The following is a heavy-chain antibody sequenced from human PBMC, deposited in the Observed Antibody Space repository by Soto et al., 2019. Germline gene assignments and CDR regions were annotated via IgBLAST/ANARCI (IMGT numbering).Heavy chain of an antibody. D-gene: IGHD1-1*01. CDR3: ARDPLPTVGLTILPATFDI. CDR1: GVSMSSGGHY. Sequence: QVQLQESGPGLVKPSQTLSLTGTVSGVSMSSGGHYWNWIRQHPGKGLEWIGYINYSGSTYYNPFLTSRDTISIDASKSQSSVKMRSATAADAAVYYCARDPLPTVGLTILPATFDIWGQGTKVSVSS. V-gene: IGHV4-31*03. CDR2: INYSGST. J-gene: IGHJ3*02.